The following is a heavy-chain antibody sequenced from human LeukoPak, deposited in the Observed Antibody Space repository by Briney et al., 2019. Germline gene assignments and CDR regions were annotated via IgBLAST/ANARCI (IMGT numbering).Heavy chain of an antibody. V-gene: IGHV3-30*02. D-gene: IGHD6-13*01. Sequence: GGSLRLSCAASGFTFSSYGMHWVRQAPGKGLEWVAFIRYDGSNKYYADSVKGRFTISRDNSKNTLYLQMNSLRAEDTAVYYCANSRGGGSSWYYFDYWGQGTLVTISS. CDR1: GFTFSSYG. CDR2: IRYDGSNK. J-gene: IGHJ4*02. CDR3: ANSRGGGSSWYYFDY.